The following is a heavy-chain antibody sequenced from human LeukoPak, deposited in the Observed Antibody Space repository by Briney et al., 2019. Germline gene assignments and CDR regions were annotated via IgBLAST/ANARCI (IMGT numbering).Heavy chain of an antibody. D-gene: IGHD2-21*01. CDR2: INWNGGST. Sequence: PGGTLRLSCAASGFSFSIYGMSWVRQAPGKGLEWVSGINWNGGSTGYADSVKGRFTISRDNAKNSLYLQMNSLRAEDTALYYCARSGGGDYWYFDLWGRGTLVTVSS. CDR3: ARSGGGDYWYFDL. J-gene: IGHJ2*01. V-gene: IGHV3-20*04. CDR1: GFSFSIYG.